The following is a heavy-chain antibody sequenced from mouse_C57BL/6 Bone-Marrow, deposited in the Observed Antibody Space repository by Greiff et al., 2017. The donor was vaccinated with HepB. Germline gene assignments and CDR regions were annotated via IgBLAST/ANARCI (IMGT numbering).Heavy chain of an antibody. CDR2: ISDGGSYT. J-gene: IGHJ2*01. CDR1: GFTFSSYA. CDR3: AREDTTGDY. D-gene: IGHD1-1*01. Sequence: EVKLMESGGGLVKPGGSLKLSCAASGFTFSSYAMSWVRQTPEKRLEWVATISDGGSYTYYPDNVKGRFTISRDNAKNNLYLQMSHLKSEDTAMYYCAREDTTGDYWGQGTTLTVSS. V-gene: IGHV5-4*01.